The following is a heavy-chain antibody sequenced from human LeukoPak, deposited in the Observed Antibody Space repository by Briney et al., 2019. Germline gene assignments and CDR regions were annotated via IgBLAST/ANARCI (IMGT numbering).Heavy chain of an antibody. J-gene: IGHJ4*02. CDR2: ISSSGSTI. CDR3: ARAWWGEGHLDY. CDR1: GFTFSSYE. D-gene: IGHD2-8*02. Sequence: GGSLRLSCAASGFTFSSYEMNWVRQAPGKGVEWVSYISSSGSTIYYEDSIRGRFTISRDNAKNSLYLQMNSLRAEDTAVYYCARAWWGEGHLDYWGQGTLVAVSS. V-gene: IGHV3-48*03.